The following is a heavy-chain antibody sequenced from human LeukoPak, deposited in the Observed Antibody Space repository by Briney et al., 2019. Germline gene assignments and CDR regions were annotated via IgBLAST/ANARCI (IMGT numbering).Heavy chain of an antibody. CDR3: AGVVGGSYSMDV. J-gene: IGHJ6*03. CDR1: GGSFSGYY. Sequence: SETLSLTCAVYGGSFSGYYWSWIRQPPGKGLEWIGEINHSGSTNYNPSLKSRVTISVDTSKNQFSLKLSSVTAADTAMYYCAGVVGGSYSMDVWGQGTTVTVSS. D-gene: IGHD1-26*01. V-gene: IGHV4-34*01. CDR2: INHSGST.